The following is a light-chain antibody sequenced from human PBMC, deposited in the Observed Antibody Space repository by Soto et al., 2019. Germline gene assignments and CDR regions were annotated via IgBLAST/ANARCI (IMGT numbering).Light chain of an antibody. Sequence: QSALTQPASVSGSAGQSITISCTGSSSDIGAYNYVSWYQQHPGKAPQLTIYEITSRPSGVSPRFSASKSGNTASLTISGLQAEDEAHYYCSSYTTTTTRGFGTGPKRTVL. CDR1: SSDIGAYNY. J-gene: IGLJ1*01. V-gene: IGLV2-14*01. CDR2: EIT. CDR3: SSYTTTTTRG.